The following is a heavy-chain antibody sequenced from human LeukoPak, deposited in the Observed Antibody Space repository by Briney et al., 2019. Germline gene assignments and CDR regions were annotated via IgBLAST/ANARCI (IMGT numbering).Heavy chain of an antibody. CDR1: GGSFSDHY. D-gene: IGHD3-22*01. V-gene: IGHV4-59*08. J-gene: IGHJ4*02. CDR2: IYYSGST. Sequence: SETLSLTCAVYGGSFSDHYWSWIRQPPGKGLEWIGYIYYSGSTNYNPSLKSRVTISVDTSKNQFSLKLSSVTAADTAVYYCARGRYYDSSGYSSDYWGQGTLVTVSS. CDR3: ARGRYYDSSGYSSDY.